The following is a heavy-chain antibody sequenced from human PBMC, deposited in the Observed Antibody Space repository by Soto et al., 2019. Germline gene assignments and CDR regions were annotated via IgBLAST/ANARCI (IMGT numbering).Heavy chain of an antibody. CDR2: VSGDASNT. Sequence: SCAASGFTFTNYGLSWVRQAPGKGLDWVATVSGDASNTHYADSVKGRFTISRDNSKSILFLQMKSLRVEDTAIYYCARDVRASGEMFDYWGQGTQVTVSS. D-gene: IGHD4-17*01. CDR1: GFTFTNYG. V-gene: IGHV3-23*01. J-gene: IGHJ4*02. CDR3: ARDVRASGEMFDY.